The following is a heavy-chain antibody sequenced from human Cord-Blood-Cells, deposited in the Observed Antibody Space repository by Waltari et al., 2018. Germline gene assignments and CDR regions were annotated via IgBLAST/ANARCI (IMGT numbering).Heavy chain of an antibody. Sequence: QVQLVQSGAEVKKPGSSVKVSCKASGGTFRSYAISWVRPAPGQGLEWMGGIIPIFGTANYAQKFQGRVTITADESTSTAYMELSSLRSEDTAVYYCARDDSSSSYYYGMDVWGQGTTVTVSS. D-gene: IGHD6-6*01. CDR1: GGTFRSYA. CDR3: ARDDSSSSYYYGMDV. J-gene: IGHJ6*02. CDR2: IIPIFGTA. V-gene: IGHV1-69*12.